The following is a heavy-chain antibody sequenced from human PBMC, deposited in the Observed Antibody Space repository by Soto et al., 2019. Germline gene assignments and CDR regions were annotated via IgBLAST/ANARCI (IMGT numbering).Heavy chain of an antibody. CDR2: ISGSGGST. Sequence: EVQLLESGGGLVQPGGSLRLSCAASGFTFSSYAMSWVRQAPGKGLEWVSAISGSGGSTYYADSVKGRFTISRDNSKNTLYLQMNSLRAEDTAVYCCGQRDCSGGSCYLDYWGQGTLVTVSS. CDR1: GFTFSSYA. D-gene: IGHD2-15*01. J-gene: IGHJ4*02. CDR3: GQRDCSGGSCYLDY. V-gene: IGHV3-23*01.